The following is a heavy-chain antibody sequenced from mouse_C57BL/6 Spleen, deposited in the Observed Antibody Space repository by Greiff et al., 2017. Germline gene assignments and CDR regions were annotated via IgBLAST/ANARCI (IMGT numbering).Heavy chain of an antibody. CDR3: ARGSRWAMDY. CDR2: IYPGSGNT. J-gene: IGHJ4*01. D-gene: IGHD1-1*01. V-gene: IGHV1-76*01. CDR1: GYTFTDYY. Sequence: QVQLQQSGAELVRPGASVKLSCKASGYTFTDYYINWVKQRPGQGLEWIARIYPGSGNTYYNEKFKGKATLTAEKSSSTAYMQLSSLTSEDSAVYFCARGSRWAMDYWGQGTSVTVSS.